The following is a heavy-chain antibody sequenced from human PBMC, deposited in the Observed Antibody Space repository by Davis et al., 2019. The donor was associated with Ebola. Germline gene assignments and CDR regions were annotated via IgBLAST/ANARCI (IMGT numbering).Heavy chain of an antibody. J-gene: IGHJ3*02. CDR1: GYTFTNYY. V-gene: IGHV1-46*01. CDR2: IIPMLGIP. D-gene: IGHD1-26*01. Sequence: AASVKVSCKASGYTFTNYYMHWVRQAPGQGLEWMGRIIPMLGIPIYAQKFQGRVTMTTDTSTGTAYMELRSLRSDDTAVYFCARTSIVGTTTTASDIWGQGTMVTVSS. CDR3: ARTSIVGTTTTASDI.